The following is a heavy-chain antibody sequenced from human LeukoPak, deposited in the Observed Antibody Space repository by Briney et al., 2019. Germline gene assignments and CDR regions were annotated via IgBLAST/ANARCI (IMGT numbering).Heavy chain of an antibody. CDR2: ISSSSSTI. J-gene: IGHJ3*02. Sequence: PGGSLRLSCAASGFTFSSYSMNWVRQAPGKGLEWVSYISSSSSTIYYADSVKGRFTISRDNVKNSLYLQMNSLRAEDTAVYYCARDGGRASIAAASCDAFDIWGQGTMVTVSS. CDR3: ARDGGRASIAAASCDAFDI. V-gene: IGHV3-48*01. D-gene: IGHD6-13*01. CDR1: GFTFSSYS.